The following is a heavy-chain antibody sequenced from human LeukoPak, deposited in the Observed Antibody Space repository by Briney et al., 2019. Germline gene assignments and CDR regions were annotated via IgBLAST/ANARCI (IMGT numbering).Heavy chain of an antibody. CDR1: GGSMSSYY. D-gene: IGHD3-16*02. CDR2: IYYSGST. CDR3: ARGSFLYYFDS. V-gene: IGHV4-59*01. Sequence: SETLSLTCTVSGGSMSSYYWSWIRQPPGKGLEYIGYIYYSGSTSYNPSLKSRITISLDTSKNQFSLRLSSVTTADMAVYYCARGSFLYYFDSWGQGTLVTVSS. J-gene: IGHJ4*02.